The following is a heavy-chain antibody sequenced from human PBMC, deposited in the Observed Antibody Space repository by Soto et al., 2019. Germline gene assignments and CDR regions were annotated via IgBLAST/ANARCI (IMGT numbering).Heavy chain of an antibody. Sequence: ASVKVSCKASGYTFTGYYMHWVRQAPGQGLEWMGWINPNSGGTNCAQKFQGRVTMTRDTSISTAYMELSRLRSDDTAVYYCVSSGYYYDDAFDIWGQGXMVTVS. CDR1: GYTFTGYY. D-gene: IGHD3-22*01. V-gene: IGHV1-2*02. CDR3: VSSGYYYDDAFDI. CDR2: INPNSGGT. J-gene: IGHJ3*02.